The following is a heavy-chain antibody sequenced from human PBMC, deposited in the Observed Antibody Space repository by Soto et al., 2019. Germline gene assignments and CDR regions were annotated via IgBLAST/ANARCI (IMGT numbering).Heavy chain of an antibody. CDR3: AKRTVGWYFDL. J-gene: IGHJ2*01. V-gene: IGHV3-23*01. CDR1: GFTFSSYA. Sequence: EVQLLESGGGLVQPGGSLRLSCAASGFTFSSYAMSWVRQAPGKGLEWVSVISGSGGSTYYADSVKGRFTISRDNAKNSLYLQMNSLRAEYTAVYYCAKRTVGWYFDLCGRGTLVTVSS. D-gene: IGHD4-17*01. CDR2: ISGSGGST.